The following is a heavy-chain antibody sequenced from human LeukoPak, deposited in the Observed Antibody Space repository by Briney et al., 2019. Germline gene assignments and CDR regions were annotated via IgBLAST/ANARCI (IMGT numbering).Heavy chain of an antibody. CDR2: INHSGTT. CDR1: GGSFSGYY. V-gene: IGHV4-34*01. Sequence: KPSETLSLTCAGYGGSFSGYYWSWIRQPPGKGLEWIGEINHSGTTNYNPSLKRRVIISVDTSKNQLSLKLKSVTAADTAIYYCAKSGGYGLIDYWGQGTLVTVSS. D-gene: IGHD1-26*01. CDR3: AKSGGYGLIDY. J-gene: IGHJ4*02.